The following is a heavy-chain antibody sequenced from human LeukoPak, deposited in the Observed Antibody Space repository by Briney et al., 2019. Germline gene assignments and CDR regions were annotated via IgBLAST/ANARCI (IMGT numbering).Heavy chain of an antibody. V-gene: IGHV3-53*01. CDR2: IYSGGST. D-gene: IGHD6-19*01. CDR1: GFTVSSYY. J-gene: IGHJ4*02. CDR3: ARGRQYSTGWYYFDY. Sequence: GGTLSLSCAASGFTVSSYYMSWVRQAPGKGLEWVSVIYSGGSTYYADSVKGRFSISRDNSKNTLYLQMNCLRAEDTAVYYCARGRQYSTGWYYFDYWGQGTLVTVSS.